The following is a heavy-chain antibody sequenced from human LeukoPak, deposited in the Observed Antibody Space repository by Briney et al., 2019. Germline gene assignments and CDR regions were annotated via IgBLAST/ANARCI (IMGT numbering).Heavy chain of an antibody. CDR3: ARVGPPYYYYYMDV. V-gene: IGHV3-7*01. CDR2: IKQDGTEQ. CDR1: GFTFSASW. Sequence: GGSLRPSCAASGFTFSASWMSWVRQAPGKGLEWVANIKQDGTEQYTADSLKGRFTISRDNAKRLLFLQMNSLRAEDTAVYYCARVGPPYYYYYMDVWGNGTTVTVSS. J-gene: IGHJ6*03.